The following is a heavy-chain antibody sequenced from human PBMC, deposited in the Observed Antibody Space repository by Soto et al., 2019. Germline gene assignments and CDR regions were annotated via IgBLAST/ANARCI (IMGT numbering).Heavy chain of an antibody. CDR3: ARVCVESNDYGSGSYHFDY. CDR1: GDSVSSNSAA. Sequence: SQTLSLTCAISGDSVSSNSAAWNWIRQSPSRGLEWLGRTYFRSKWYNDYAVSVKSRITINPDTSKNQFSLQLNSVTPEDTAVYYCARVCVESNDYGSGSYHFDYWGQGTLDTVSS. D-gene: IGHD3-10*01. V-gene: IGHV6-1*01. J-gene: IGHJ4*02. CDR2: TYFRSKWYN.